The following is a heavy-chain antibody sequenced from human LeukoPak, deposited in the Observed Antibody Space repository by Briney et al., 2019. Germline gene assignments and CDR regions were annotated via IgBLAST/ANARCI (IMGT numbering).Heavy chain of an antibody. V-gene: IGHV3-48*03. D-gene: IGHD2-2*01. CDR1: GFTFNTYE. Sequence: GGSLRLSCSASGFTFNTYEMNWVRQAPGKGLEWVSYISGTGNTIYYADSVKGRFTISRDNSRNTLYLQMNRLRAEDTAVYYCAKGSRGSCSRTYCYPFDYWGQGTLVTVSS. CDR3: AKGSRGSCSRTYCYPFDY. CDR2: ISGTGNTI. J-gene: IGHJ4*02.